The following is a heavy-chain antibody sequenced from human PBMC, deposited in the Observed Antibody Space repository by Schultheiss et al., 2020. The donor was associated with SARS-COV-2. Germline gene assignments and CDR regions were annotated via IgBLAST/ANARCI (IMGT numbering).Heavy chain of an antibody. Sequence: GGSLRLSCAASGFTVSSNYMSWVRQAPGKGLEWVSVIYSGVSTIYYADSVKGRFTISRDNAKNSLYLQMNSLRAEDTAVYYCARVSSFTSPLRYYYYGMDVWGLGTTVTVAS. J-gene: IGHJ6*02. CDR3: ARVSSFTSPLRYYYYGMDV. D-gene: IGHD1-26*01. CDR1: GFTVSSNY. V-gene: IGHV3-11*01. CDR2: IYSGVSTI.